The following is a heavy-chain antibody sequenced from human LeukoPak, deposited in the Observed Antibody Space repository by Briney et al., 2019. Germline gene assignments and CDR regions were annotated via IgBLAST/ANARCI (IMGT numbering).Heavy chain of an antibody. Sequence: GASVKVSCKASGYTFTGYYMHWVRQAPGQGLEWMGWINPNSGGTNYAQKFQGRVTMTRDTSISTAYMELSRLRSDDTAMYYCARSPGAAGTRPDYWGQGTLVTVSS. CDR3: ARSPGAAGTRPDY. CDR1: GYTFTGYY. V-gene: IGHV1-2*02. CDR2: INPNSGGT. J-gene: IGHJ4*02. D-gene: IGHD6-13*01.